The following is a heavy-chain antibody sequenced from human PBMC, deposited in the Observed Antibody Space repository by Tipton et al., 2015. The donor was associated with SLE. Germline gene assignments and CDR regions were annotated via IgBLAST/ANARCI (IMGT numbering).Heavy chain of an antibody. V-gene: IGHV4-59*01. CDR2: IYYSGST. J-gene: IGHJ4*02. CDR3: ARTGELFDY. D-gene: IGHD1-26*01. CDR1: GGSISSYY. Sequence: TLSLTCTVSGGSISSYYWSWIRQPPGKGLEWIGYIYYSGSTNYNPSLKSRVTISVDTSKNQFSLKPSSVTAADTAVYYCARTGELFDYWGQGTLVTVSS.